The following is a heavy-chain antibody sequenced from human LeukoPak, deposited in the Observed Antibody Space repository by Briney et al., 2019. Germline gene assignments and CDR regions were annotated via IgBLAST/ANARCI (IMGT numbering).Heavy chain of an antibody. Sequence: GGSLRLSCEASGFTFSTYGMHWVRQAPGEGLEWMAVISSDGSNYYYADSVRGRFTISRDNSKNTLYLQMNSLRVEDTAVYYCAKTSGYRRFDPWGQGTLVTVSS. CDR1: GFTFSTYG. J-gene: IGHJ5*02. CDR2: ISSDGSNY. CDR3: AKTSGYRRFDP. D-gene: IGHD5-12*01. V-gene: IGHV3-30*18.